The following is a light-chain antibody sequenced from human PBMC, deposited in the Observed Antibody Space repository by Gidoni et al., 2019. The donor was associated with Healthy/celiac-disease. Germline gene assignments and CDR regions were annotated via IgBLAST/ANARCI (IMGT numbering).Light chain of an antibody. V-gene: IGLV2-14*01. CDR3: SSYTSSSTLL. J-gene: IGLJ2*01. CDR2: DVS. CDR1: SSYVGGYNY. Sequence: QSALTPPSSVFESPRQSITISCTGTSSYVGGYNYVSWYPQHPGKAPKLMRYDVSNRPSGVSNRFSGSKSGNSAFLSSSGLQAEDEADYYGSSYTSSSTLLFGGGTKLTVL.